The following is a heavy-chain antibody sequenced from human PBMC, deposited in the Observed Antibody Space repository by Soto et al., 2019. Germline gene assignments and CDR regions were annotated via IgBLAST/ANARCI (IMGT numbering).Heavy chain of an antibody. CDR3: AREGVPAARMNAFDI. J-gene: IGHJ3*02. V-gene: IGHV3-21*01. Sequence: GGSLRLSCAASGFTFSSYSMNWVRQAPGKGLEWVSSISSSSSYIYYADSVKGRFTISRDNAKNSLYLQMNSLRAEDTAVYYCAREGVPAARMNAFDIWGQGTMVTVSS. D-gene: IGHD2-2*01. CDR2: ISSSSSYI. CDR1: GFTFSSYS.